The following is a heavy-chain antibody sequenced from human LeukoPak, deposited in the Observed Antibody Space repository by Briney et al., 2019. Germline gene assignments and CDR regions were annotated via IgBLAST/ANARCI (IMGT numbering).Heavy chain of an antibody. CDR2: MRDDGSEK. CDR1: GFTFRRHW. D-gene: IGHD2-15*01. V-gene: IGHV3-7*01. J-gene: IGHJ5*02. CDR3: ARAGLGYCSGGSCHA. Sequence: PGGSLRLSCAASGFTFRRHWMSWVRQAPGKGLEWVANMRDDGSEKYYVDSVKGRFTISRDNAKNSLYLQMNSLRAEDTAVYYCARAGLGYCSGGSCHAWGQGTLVTVSS.